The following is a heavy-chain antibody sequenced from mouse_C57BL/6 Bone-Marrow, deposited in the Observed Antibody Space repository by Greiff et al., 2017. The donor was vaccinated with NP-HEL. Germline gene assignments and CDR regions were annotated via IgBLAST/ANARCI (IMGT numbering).Heavy chain of an antibody. CDR2: IDPEDGDT. D-gene: IGHD2-2*01. CDR1: GFNIKDYY. Sequence: VQLQQSGAELVRPGASVKLSCTASGFNIKDYYMHWVKQRPEQGLEWIGRIDPEDGDTEYAPKFQGKATMTADTSSNTAYLQLSSLPSEDTAVYYFTTGGYGYDVSPLFAYWGQGTLVTVSA. V-gene: IGHV14-1*01. J-gene: IGHJ3*01. CDR3: TTGGYGYDVSPLFAY.